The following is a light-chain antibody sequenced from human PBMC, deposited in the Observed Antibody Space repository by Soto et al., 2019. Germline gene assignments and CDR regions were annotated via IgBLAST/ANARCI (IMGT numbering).Light chain of an antibody. Sequence: LIKEFPDTVSVTPGETVTLSCGASQSVRTNLAWYQQRPGQAPRLLIHYSSTRATDVPARFSGSGSGTNFTLAISSLQSEDFAVYFCQQYYNCPETFGQGTKVDIK. CDR2: YSS. J-gene: IGKJ1*01. CDR1: QSVRTN. V-gene: IGKV3D-15*01. CDR3: QQYYNCPET.